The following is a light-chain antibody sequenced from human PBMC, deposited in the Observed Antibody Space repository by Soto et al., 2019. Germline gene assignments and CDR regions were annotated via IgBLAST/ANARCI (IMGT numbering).Light chain of an antibody. V-gene: IGKV3-20*01. CDR3: QHSRGT. Sequence: EIVLTQSPGTLSLSPGERATLSCRASQSVSSAYLAWYQQKPGQAPRLLIYGASSRAPGIPDRFSGSGSGTDFTLTISRLEPEDFAGYYCQHSRGTFGQGPKVEIK. J-gene: IGKJ1*01. CDR1: QSVSSAY. CDR2: GAS.